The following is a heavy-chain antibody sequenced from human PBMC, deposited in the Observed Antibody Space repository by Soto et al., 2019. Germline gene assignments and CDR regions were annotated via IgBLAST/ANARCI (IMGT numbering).Heavy chain of an antibody. CDR3: ARESYDFWSGYYSYYGMDV. CDR1: GGSISSGGYY. CDR2: IYYSGST. J-gene: IGHJ6*02. D-gene: IGHD3-3*01. V-gene: IGHV4-31*03. Sequence: PSETLSLTCTVSGGSISSGGYYWSWIRQHPGKGLEWIGYIYYSGSTYYNPSLKSRVTISVDTSKNQFSLKLSSVTAADTAVYYCARESYDFWSGYYSYYGMDVWGQGTTVTVSS.